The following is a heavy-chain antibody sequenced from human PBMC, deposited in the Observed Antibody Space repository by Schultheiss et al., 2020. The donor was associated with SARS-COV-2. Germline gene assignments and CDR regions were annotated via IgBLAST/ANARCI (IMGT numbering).Heavy chain of an antibody. CDR1: GFSLSTSGVG. J-gene: IGHJ3*02. V-gene: IGHV2-5*02. D-gene: IGHD3-10*01. CDR2: IYWDDDK. Sequence: SGPTLVKPTQTLTLTCTFSGFSLSTSGVGVGWIRQPPGKALEWLALIYWDDDKRYSPSLKSRLTITTDTSKNQVVLTMTNMDPVDTATYYCARTRAMVRGVGAFDIWGQGTMVTVSS. CDR3: ARTRAMVRGVGAFDI.